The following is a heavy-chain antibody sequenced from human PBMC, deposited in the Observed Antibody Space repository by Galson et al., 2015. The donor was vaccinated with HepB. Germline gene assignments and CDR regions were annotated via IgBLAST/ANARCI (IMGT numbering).Heavy chain of an antibody. D-gene: IGHD1-26*01. Sequence: SVKVSCKASGSTFTSYDINWVRQATGQGLEWMGWMNPNSGNTGYAQKFQGRVTMTRNTSISTAYMELSSLRSEDTAVYYCATSRLGARGSYIYNWFDPWGQGTLVTVSS. CDR1: GSTFTSYD. J-gene: IGHJ5*02. V-gene: IGHV1-8*01. CDR3: ATSRLGARGSYIYNWFDP. CDR2: MNPNSGNT.